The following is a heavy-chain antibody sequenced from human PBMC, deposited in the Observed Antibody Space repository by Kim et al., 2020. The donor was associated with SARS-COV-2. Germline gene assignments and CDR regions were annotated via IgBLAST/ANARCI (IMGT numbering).Heavy chain of an antibody. CDR3: ARTPYYDFWSGYQEDY. D-gene: IGHD3-3*01. J-gene: IGHJ4*02. Sequence: SVKGRFTSSRDNSKNTLYLQMNSLRAEDTAVYYCARTPYYDFWSGYQEDYWGQGTLVTVSS. V-gene: IGHV3-30*07.